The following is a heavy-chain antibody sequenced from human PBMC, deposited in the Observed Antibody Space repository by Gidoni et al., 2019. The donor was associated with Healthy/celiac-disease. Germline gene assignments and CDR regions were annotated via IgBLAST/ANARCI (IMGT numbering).Heavy chain of an antibody. CDR1: GFPFSSYG. J-gene: IGHJ4*02. V-gene: IGHV3-30*18. D-gene: IGHD2-2*01. CDR2: ISYDGSNK. Sequence: QVQLVESGGGVVQPGRSLRLSCAASGFPFSSYGMHWVRQAPGKGLEWVAVISYDGSNKYYADSVKGRFTISRDNSKNTLYLQMNSLRAEDTAVYYCAKEGLGVVPAASYYFDYWGQGTLVTVSS. CDR3: AKEGLGVVPAASYYFDY.